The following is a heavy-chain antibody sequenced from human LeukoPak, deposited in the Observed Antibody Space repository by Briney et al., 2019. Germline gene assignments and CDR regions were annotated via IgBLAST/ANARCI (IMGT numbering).Heavy chain of an antibody. CDR3: ARVPLNPVMTTVTTGYFDY. J-gene: IGHJ4*02. D-gene: IGHD4-17*01. V-gene: IGHV1-69*05. CDR1: GGTFSSYA. CDR2: IIPIFGTA. Sequence: GASVKVSCKASGGTFSSYAISWVRQAPGQGLEWMGGIIPIFGTANYAQKFQGRVTITTDESTSTAYMGLSSLRSEDTAVYYCARVPLNPVMTTVTTGYFDYWGQGTLVTVSS.